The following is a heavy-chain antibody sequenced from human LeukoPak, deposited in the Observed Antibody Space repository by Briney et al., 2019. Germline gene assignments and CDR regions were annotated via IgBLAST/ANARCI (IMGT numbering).Heavy chain of an antibody. CDR2: IIPILGIA. CDR1: GGTFSSYT. Sequence: GSSVKVSCKASGGTFSSYTISWVRQAPGQGLEWMGRIIPILGIANYAQKFQGRVTITADKSTSTAYMELSSLRSEDTAVYYCARETAEYNLLWYFDYWGQGTLSPSPQ. CDR3: ARETAEYNLLWYFDY. D-gene: IGHD1-1*01. J-gene: IGHJ4*02. V-gene: IGHV1-69*04.